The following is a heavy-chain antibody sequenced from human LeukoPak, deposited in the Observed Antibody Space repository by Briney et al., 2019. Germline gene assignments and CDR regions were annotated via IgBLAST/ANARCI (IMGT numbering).Heavy chain of an antibody. J-gene: IGHJ4*02. CDR1: GFTFSSYS. Sequence: HPGGSLRLSCAASGFTFSSYSMNWVRQAPGKWLEWVSYISSSSSTIYYADSVKGRFTISRDNAKNSLYLQMNSLRAEDTAVYYCARGPAITMIVVVMRNFDYWGQGTLVTVSS. V-gene: IGHV3-48*01. CDR3: ARGPAITMIVVVMRNFDY. CDR2: ISSSSSTI. D-gene: IGHD3-22*01.